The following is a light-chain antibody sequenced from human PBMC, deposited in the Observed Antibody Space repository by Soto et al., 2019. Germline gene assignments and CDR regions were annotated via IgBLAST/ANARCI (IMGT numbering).Light chain of an antibody. CDR3: QEYNFRWT. Sequence: EIVMTQSPATLSVSPGERATLSCRASQSVSSNLAWYQHTPGQAPRLLIYGASTRATGIPARFSGSGSGTEFTLTISSLQSEDFAVYFSQEYNFRWTFGQGTKVEMK. V-gene: IGKV3-15*01. J-gene: IGKJ1*01. CDR1: QSVSSN. CDR2: GAS.